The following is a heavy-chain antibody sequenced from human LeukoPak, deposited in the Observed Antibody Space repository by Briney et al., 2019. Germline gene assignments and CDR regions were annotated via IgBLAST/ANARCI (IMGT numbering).Heavy chain of an antibody. D-gene: IGHD3-10*01. CDR2: MYYSVST. CDR1: GGSISSYY. Sequence: SETLSLTCTVSGGSISSYYWSWIRQPPGKGLEWIGYMYYSVSTNYNPSLKSRVTISVDTSKNQFSLKLSSVTAADTAVYYCARGYGSGSYSHFDYWGQGTLVTVSS. CDR3: ARGYGSGSYSHFDY. V-gene: IGHV4-59*01. J-gene: IGHJ4*02.